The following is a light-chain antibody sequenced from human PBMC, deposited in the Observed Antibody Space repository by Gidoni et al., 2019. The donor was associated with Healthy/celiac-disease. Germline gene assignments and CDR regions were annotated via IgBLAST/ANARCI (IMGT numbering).Light chain of an antibody. CDR2: GAS. CDR3: QQYGSSPQT. J-gene: IGKJ1*01. Sequence: EIVLTQSPGTLSLSPGERATLSCRASLSVSSSYLAWYQQKPGQDPRLLIYGASSRATGIPDSVSGSGSGTDFTLTISRLEPADFAVYYCQQYGSSPQTFGQGTKVEIK. CDR1: LSVSSSY. V-gene: IGKV3-20*01.